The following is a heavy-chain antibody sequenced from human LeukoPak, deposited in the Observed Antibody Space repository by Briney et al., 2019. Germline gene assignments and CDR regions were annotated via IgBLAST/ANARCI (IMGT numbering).Heavy chain of an antibody. CDR1: GFAFSSYA. V-gene: IGHV3-23*01. Sequence: GGSLRLSCAASGFAFSSYAMSWVRQAPGKGLEWVSGLSASGGITYYADSVKGRFTISRDNSKNKLYLQMNSLRAEDTAVYYCAKTSGATPYYYYMDVWGKGDTVTVSS. CDR2: LSASGGIT. CDR3: AKTSGATPYYYYMDV. D-gene: IGHD3-10*01. J-gene: IGHJ6*03.